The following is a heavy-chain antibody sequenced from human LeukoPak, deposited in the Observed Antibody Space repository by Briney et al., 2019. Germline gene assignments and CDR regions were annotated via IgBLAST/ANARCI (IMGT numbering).Heavy chain of an antibody. D-gene: IGHD3-10*01. Sequence: ASVKVSCKVSGYTLTELSMHWVRQAPGKGLEWMGGFDPEDGETIYAQTFQGRVTMTEDTSTDTAYMELSSLRSEDTAVHYCALLSDYYGSGSYWFDPWGQGTLVTVSS. CDR2: FDPEDGET. CDR1: GYTLTELS. CDR3: ALLSDYYGSGSYWFDP. V-gene: IGHV1-24*01. J-gene: IGHJ5*02.